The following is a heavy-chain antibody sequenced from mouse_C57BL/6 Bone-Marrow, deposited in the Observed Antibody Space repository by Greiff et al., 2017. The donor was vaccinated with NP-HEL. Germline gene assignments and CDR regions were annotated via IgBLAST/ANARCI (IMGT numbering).Heavy chain of an antibody. CDR3: ARDQGPYAWFAY. J-gene: IGHJ3*01. D-gene: IGHD2-12*01. CDR2: IRNKANGYTT. Sequence: EVMLVESGGGLVQPGGSLSLSCAASGFTFTDYYMSWVRQPPGKALEWLGFIRNKANGYTTEYSASVKGRFTISRDNSQSILYLQMNALRAEDSDTYYCARDQGPYAWFAYWGQGTLVTVSA. CDR1: GFTFTDYY. V-gene: IGHV7-3*01.